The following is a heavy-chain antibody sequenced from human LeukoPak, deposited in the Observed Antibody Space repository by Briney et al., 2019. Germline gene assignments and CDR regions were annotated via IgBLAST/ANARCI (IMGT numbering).Heavy chain of an antibody. D-gene: IGHD1-26*01. CDR2: INHSGRT. J-gene: IGHJ4*02. CDR1: GGSFSGYY. V-gene: IGHV4-34*01. Sequence: SETLSLTSAVYGGSFSGYYWSWIRHPPGKGREWIGDINHSGRTNYNPRLQSSVTTSVDASKNQFSLKLNSVTSADTAVYYCARGAGIVGATIDYWAQGTLVTVSS. CDR3: ARGAGIVGATIDY.